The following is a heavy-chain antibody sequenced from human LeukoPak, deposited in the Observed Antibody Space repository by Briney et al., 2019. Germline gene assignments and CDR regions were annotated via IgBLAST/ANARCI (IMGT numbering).Heavy chain of an antibody. V-gene: IGHV4-34*01. Sequence: PSETLSLTCAVYGGSFSGYYWSWIRQPPGKGLEWIGEVNHSGSTNYNPSLKSRVTISVDTSKNQFSLKLSSVTAADTAVYYCARGRGCSGGSCYIDYWGQGTLVTVSS. J-gene: IGHJ4*02. CDR2: VNHSGST. CDR1: GGSFSGYY. D-gene: IGHD2-15*01. CDR3: ARGRGCSGGSCYIDY.